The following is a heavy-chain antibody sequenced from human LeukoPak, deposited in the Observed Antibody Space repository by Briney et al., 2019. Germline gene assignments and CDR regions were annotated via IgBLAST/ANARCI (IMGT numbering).Heavy chain of an antibody. CDR3: ARIVVSRSYAFDI. D-gene: IGHD2-15*01. V-gene: IGHV3-7*01. J-gene: IGHJ3*02. CDR2: IKVDGSEK. CDR1: GFTFSNYW. Sequence: GGSLRLSCAASGFTFSNYWMSWVRQAPGKGLEGVAYIKVDGSEKKYVDSVKGRFTISRDNAKNSLFLQLNSLRAEDTAVYYCARIVVSRSYAFDIWGQGTMVTVSS.